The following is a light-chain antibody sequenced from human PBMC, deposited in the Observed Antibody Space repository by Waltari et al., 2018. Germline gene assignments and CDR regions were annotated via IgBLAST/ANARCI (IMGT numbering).Light chain of an antibody. CDR1: TSDVGGYDS. CDR2: AVS. Sequence: QSALTQPASVSGSPGQSITISCTGSTSDVGGYDSLSWYQDRPGQAPKVIIYAVSNRPSGVSDRVSGSKSGNTASLTISGLQADDEAEYYCYSQSFNSIVLFGGGTKVTVL. CDR3: YSQSFNSIVL. V-gene: IGLV2-14*03. J-gene: IGLJ2*01.